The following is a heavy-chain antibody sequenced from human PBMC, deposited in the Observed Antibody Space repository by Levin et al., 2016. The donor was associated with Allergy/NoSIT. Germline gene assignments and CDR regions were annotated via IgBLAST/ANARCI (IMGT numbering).Heavy chain of an antibody. D-gene: IGHD2-2*01. J-gene: IGHJ5*02. CDR3: ARHRMVVPGATPGYWLDP. CDR2: IDPSDSYV. V-gene: IGHV5-10-1*01. Sequence: VRQMPGKGLEWMGRIDPSDSYVNYSPSFQGHVTISVDKSTSTAYLQWSSLKASDTAIYYCARHRMVVPGATPGYWLDPWGQGTLVTVSS.